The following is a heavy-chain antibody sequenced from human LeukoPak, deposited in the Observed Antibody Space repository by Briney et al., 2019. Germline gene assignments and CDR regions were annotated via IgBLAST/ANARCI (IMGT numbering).Heavy chain of an antibody. Sequence: GGSLRLSCAASGFTFSSYWMHWVRQVPGRGLVWVSRINSDGSSTTYADSVKGRFTISRDNAKNTLYLQMNSLRVEDTAVYYCVREPQAEYYFDYWGQGTLVTVSS. CDR2: INSDGSST. V-gene: IGHV3-74*01. CDR3: VREPQAEYYFDY. CDR1: GFTFSSYW. J-gene: IGHJ4*02. D-gene: IGHD1-14*01.